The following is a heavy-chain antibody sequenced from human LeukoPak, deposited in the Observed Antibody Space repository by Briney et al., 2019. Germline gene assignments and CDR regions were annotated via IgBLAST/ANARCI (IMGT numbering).Heavy chain of an antibody. CDR3: ARGQGYESYYYMDV. J-gene: IGHJ6*03. V-gene: IGHV3-30*04. CDR1: GFTFSTYA. D-gene: IGHD2-2*01. CDR2: ISFDGVNT. Sequence: GGSLRLSCAASGFTFSTYAIHWVRQAPGKGLEWVAVISFDGVNTFYADSVKGRFTISRDNSNNTVYLQMNNLRPEDTAVFYCARGQGYESYYYMDVWGKGTTVTVSS.